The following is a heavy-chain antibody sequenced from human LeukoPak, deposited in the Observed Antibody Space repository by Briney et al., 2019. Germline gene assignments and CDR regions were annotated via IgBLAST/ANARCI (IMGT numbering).Heavy chain of an antibody. Sequence: ASVKVSCKASGYTFTGYCMHWVRQAPGQGLEWMGWINPNSGGTNYAQKFQGRVTMTRDTSISTAYMELSRLRSDDTAVYYCARVFITMVRGVINYFDYWGQGTLVTVSS. D-gene: IGHD3-10*01. J-gene: IGHJ4*02. V-gene: IGHV1-2*02. CDR2: INPNSGGT. CDR3: ARVFITMVRGVINYFDY. CDR1: GYTFTGYC.